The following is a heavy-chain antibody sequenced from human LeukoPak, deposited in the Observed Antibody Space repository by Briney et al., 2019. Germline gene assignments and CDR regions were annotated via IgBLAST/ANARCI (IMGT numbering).Heavy chain of an antibody. V-gene: IGHV3-21*01. J-gene: IGHJ2*01. CDR1: GFTFSSYS. D-gene: IGHD2-15*01. CDR3: ARPIGYCSGGSCYYRESYWYFDL. Sequence: GGSLRLSCAASGFTFSSYSMNWVRQAPGKGLEWVSSISSSSSYIYYADSVKGRFTISRDNAKNSLYLQMNSLRAEDTAVYYCARPIGYCSGGSCYYRESYWYFDLWGRGTLATVSS. CDR2: ISSSSSYI.